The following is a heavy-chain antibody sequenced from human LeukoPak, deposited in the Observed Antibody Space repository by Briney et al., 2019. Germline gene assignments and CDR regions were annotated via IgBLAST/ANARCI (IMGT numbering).Heavy chain of an antibody. CDR3: AKGGAYYYDSSAYYRD. Sequence: GGSLRLTCAASGFTFSSYAMSWVRQAPGKGLEWVSAISGSGGSTYYADSVKGRFTISRDNSKNTLYLQMNSLRAEDTAVYYCAKGGAYYYDSSAYYRDWGQGTLVTVSS. CDR1: GFTFSSYA. V-gene: IGHV3-23*01. D-gene: IGHD3-22*01. CDR2: ISGSGGST. J-gene: IGHJ4*02.